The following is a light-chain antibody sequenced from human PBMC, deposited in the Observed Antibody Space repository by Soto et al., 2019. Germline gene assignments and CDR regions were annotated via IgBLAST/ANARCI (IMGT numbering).Light chain of an antibody. CDR3: QQHGSSRT. CDR1: QSVSSSY. J-gene: IGKJ1*01. V-gene: IGKV3-20*01. CDR2: GAS. Sequence: EIALTQSPGTLSLSPGERATLSCRASQSVSSSYLAWYQQKPGQAPRLLIYGASSRATGIPDRFSGSGSGTDFTLTISRLEPEDFAVYYCQQHGSSRTVGQGTKVEIK.